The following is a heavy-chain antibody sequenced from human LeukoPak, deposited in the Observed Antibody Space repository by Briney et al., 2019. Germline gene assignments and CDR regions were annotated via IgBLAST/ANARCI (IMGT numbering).Heavy chain of an antibody. D-gene: IGHD4-17*01. Sequence: SETLSLTCTVSGGSISSSSYYWGWIRQPPGKGLEWIGSIYYSGSTYYNPSLKSRVTISVDTSKNQFSLKLSSVTAADTAVYYCARDRKLTTVTTYPFDYWGQGTLVTVSS. J-gene: IGHJ4*02. V-gene: IGHV4-39*07. CDR3: ARDRKLTTVTTYPFDY. CDR2: IYYSGST. CDR1: GGSISSSSYY.